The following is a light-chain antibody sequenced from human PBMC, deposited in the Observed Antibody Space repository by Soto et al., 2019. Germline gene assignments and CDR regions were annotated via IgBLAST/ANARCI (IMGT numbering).Light chain of an antibody. V-gene: IGKV1-39*01. Sequence: DIQMTQSPSSLSASVGDRVTITCRASQTISTYLNWYQQNPGKAPKLLIYAASSLQSGVPSRFSGSGSGTDFTLTISSLQPEDFAPYYCQQSSGIPYTFGQGTKLEIK. CDR3: QQSSGIPYT. CDR1: QTISTY. J-gene: IGKJ2*01. CDR2: AAS.